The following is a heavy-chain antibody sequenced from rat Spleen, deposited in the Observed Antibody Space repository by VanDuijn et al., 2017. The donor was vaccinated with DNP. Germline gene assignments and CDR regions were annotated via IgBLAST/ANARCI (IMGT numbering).Heavy chain of an antibody. D-gene: IGHD1-2*01. V-gene: IGHV5-58*01. CDR3: TKGEQVDY. J-gene: IGHJ2*01. CDR2: INTDGGST. Sequence: EVQLVETGGGLVQPGRSLKLSCVASGFTFSSYWMYWIRQAPGKGLEWVASINTDGGSTYYPDSVKGRFTISRDNAQNTLYLQMTKLESEDTAIYSCTKGEQVDYWGQGVMVTVSS. CDR1: GFTFSSYW.